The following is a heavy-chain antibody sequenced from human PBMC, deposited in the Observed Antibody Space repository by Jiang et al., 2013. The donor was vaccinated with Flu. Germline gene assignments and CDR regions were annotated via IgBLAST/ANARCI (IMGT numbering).Heavy chain of an antibody. V-gene: IGHV3-66*01. J-gene: IGHJ3*02. D-gene: IGHD3-22*01. Sequence: VQLVESGGGLVQPGGSLRLSCAASGFTVSSNYMSWVRQAPGKGLEWVSVIYSGGSTYYADSVKGRFTISRDNSKNTLYLQMNSLRAEDTAVYYCARGVDSSGYIIWDAFDIWGQGTMVTVSS. CDR2: IYSGGST. CDR3: ARGVDSSGYIIWDAFDI. CDR1: GFTVSSNY.